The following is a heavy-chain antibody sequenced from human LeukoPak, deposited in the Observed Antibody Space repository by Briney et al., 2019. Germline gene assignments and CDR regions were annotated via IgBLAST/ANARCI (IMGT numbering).Heavy chain of an antibody. CDR3: ARDAATPDFYAFDI. D-gene: IGHD2-15*01. V-gene: IGHV4-34*01. CDR1: GGSFSGYY. CDR2: VNPSGRT. Sequence: PSETLSLTCAVYGGSFSGYYWSWIRQSPGKGLEWIGEVNPSGRTNYNPSLKSRVAMSVDTSKNQFSLKLSSVTAADTAVYYCARDAATPDFYAFDIWGQGTLVTVSS. J-gene: IGHJ3*02.